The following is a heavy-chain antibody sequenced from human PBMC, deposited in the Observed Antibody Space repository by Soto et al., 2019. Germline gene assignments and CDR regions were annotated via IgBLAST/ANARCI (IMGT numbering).Heavy chain of an antibody. CDR3: ARDLAVAGAMYNFDY. CDR2: INPSGGST. J-gene: IGHJ4*02. CDR1: GYTFTSYY. Sequence: QVQLVQSGAEVKKPGASVKVSCKASGYTFTSYYMHWVRQAPGQGLEWMGIINPSGGSTSYAKKFQGRVTMTRDTSTSTVYMELSSLRSEDTAVYYCARDLAVAGAMYNFDYWGQGTLVTVSS. V-gene: IGHV1-46*03. D-gene: IGHD6-19*01.